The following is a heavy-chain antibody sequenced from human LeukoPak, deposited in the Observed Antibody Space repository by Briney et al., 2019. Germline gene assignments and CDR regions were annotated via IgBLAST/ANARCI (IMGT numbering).Heavy chain of an antibody. J-gene: IGHJ6*02. CDR3: ASVWYGDQNENYYYYGMDV. D-gene: IGHD4-17*01. CDR2: MNPNSGNT. CDR1: GYTFTCYD. V-gene: IGHV1-8*01. Sequence: ASVKGSCKASGYTFTCYDINWVRQATGQGLEWMGWMNPNSGNTGYAQKFQGRVTMTRNTSISTAYMELSSLRSEDTAVYYCASVWYGDQNENYYYYGMDVWGQGTTVTVSS.